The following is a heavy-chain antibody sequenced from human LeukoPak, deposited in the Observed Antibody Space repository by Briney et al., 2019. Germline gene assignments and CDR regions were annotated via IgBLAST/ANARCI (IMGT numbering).Heavy chain of an antibody. CDR3: AKDGHWTFDY. V-gene: IGHV3-30*02. Sequence: GGSLRLSCAASGFTFSSYGMHWVRQAPGKGLEWVAFIRFDGSNKFYADSVKGRFTISRDNSKNTLYLQMNSLGTEDTAVYFRAKDGHWTFDYWGQGTLVTVSS. CDR2: IRFDGSNK. CDR1: GFTFSSYG. J-gene: IGHJ4*02. D-gene: IGHD1-1*01.